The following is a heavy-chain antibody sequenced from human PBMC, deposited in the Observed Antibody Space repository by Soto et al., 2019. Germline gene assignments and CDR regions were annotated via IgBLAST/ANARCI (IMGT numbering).Heavy chain of an antibody. CDR3: VRDWYGESS. Sequence: SETLSLTCTVSGVSITNYFWNWIRQTPEKGLEWIGFTHYSGSSSFAASLKSRLSMSVDTSRNQFSLNLNFLTAADTAVYYCVRDWYGESSWGQGTMVTVSS. V-gene: IGHV4-59*12. CDR2: THYSGSS. CDR1: GVSITNYF. D-gene: IGHD3-10*01. J-gene: IGHJ3*01.